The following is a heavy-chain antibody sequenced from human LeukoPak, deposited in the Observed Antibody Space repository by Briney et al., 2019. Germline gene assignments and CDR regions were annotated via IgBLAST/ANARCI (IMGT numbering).Heavy chain of an antibody. V-gene: IGHV3-48*03. CDR3: AREHTMFRGVRFFDY. J-gene: IGHJ4*02. CDR2: ISSSGSTI. Sequence: GGSLRLSCAASGFTFSSYEMNWVRQAPGKGLEWVSYISSSGSTIYYADSVKGRFTISRDNAKNSLYLQMNSLRAEDTAVYYCAREHTMFRGVRFFDYWGQGTLVTVSS. CDR1: GFTFSSYE. D-gene: IGHD3-10*01.